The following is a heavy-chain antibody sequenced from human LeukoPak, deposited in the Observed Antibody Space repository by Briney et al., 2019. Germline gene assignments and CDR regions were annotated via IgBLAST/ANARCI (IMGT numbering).Heavy chain of an antibody. CDR1: GGSISSYY. CDR2: IYYSGST. V-gene: IGHV4-59*01. Sequence: SETLSLTCTVSGGSISSYYWSWIRQPPGKGLECIGYIYYSGSTNYNPSLKSRVTISVDTSKNQFSLKLSSVTAADTAVYYCARADGYCSGGSCYPRAFDIWGQGTMVTVSS. CDR3: ARADGYCSGGSCYPRAFDI. D-gene: IGHD2-15*01. J-gene: IGHJ3*02.